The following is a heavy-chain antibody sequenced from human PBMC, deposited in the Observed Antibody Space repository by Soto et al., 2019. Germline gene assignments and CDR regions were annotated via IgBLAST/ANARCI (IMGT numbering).Heavy chain of an antibody. CDR2: IYYSGST. J-gene: IGHJ4*02. CDR1: SGSISRGGYY. Sequence: QVQLQESGPGLVKPSQTLSLTCNVSSGSISRGGYYWSWIRQHPGKGLEWIGYIYYSGSTHYNPSLKSRLTLSVDTSKNQISLKLTSVTAADSGMYYCARIGTSGFPDYWGQGTLVTVSS. V-gene: IGHV4-31*03. D-gene: IGHD2-8*01. CDR3: ARIGTSGFPDY.